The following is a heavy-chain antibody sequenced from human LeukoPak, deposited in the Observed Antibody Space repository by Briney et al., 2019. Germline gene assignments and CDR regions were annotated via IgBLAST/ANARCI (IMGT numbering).Heavy chain of an antibody. CDR3: ARGIGYGPRFDY. CDR2: INHSGST. D-gene: IGHD5-18*01. Sequence: SETLSLTCAVYGGSFSGNYWTWIRQPPGKGLEWIGEINHSGSTNYNPSLKSRVTISVDTSKNQFSLKLSSVTAADTAVYYCARGIGYGPRFDYWGQGTLVTASS. V-gene: IGHV4-34*01. CDR1: GGSFSGNY. J-gene: IGHJ4*02.